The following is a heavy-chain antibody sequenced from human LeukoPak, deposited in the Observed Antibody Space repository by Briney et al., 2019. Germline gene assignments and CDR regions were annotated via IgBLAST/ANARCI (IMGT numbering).Heavy chain of an antibody. Sequence: SAKVSCKASGGTFSSYAISWVRQAPGQGLEWMGRIIPILGMANYAQRFQGRVTITADKSTSTAYMELSSMRSEDSAVYYCARASKAASGFPAGDSSSWYTKRGGSFDYWGQGTLVTVSS. D-gene: IGHD6-13*01. CDR2: IIPILGMA. CDR3: ARASKAASGFPAGDSSSWYTKRGGSFDY. CDR1: GGTFSSYA. V-gene: IGHV1-69*04. J-gene: IGHJ4*02.